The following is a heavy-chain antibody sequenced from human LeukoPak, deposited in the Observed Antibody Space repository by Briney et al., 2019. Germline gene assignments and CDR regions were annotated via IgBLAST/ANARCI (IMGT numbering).Heavy chain of an antibody. D-gene: IGHD6-13*01. CDR2: IYPADSDT. J-gene: IGHJ2*01. CDR3: ARQYKAGSSWYLGYFDL. Sequence: GESLKISCKGSGYSFITYWIGWVRQMPGKGLEWLGIIYPADSDTGYSPSFQGQVTISADKSISTAYLQWSSLKASDTAIYYCARQYKAGSSWYLGYFDLWGRGTLVTVSS. CDR1: GYSFITYW. V-gene: IGHV5-51*01.